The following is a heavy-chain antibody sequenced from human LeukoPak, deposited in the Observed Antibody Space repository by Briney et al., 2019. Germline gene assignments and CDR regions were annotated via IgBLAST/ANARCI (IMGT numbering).Heavy chain of an antibody. V-gene: IGHV3-23*01. CDR1: GFTFSSNA. D-gene: IGHD2-2*01. Sequence: GGSLRLSCAASGFTFSSNAMSWVRQAPGKGLEWVSHISDRGGSTYYADSVRGRFTISRDNSKNTLYLQMNSLRAEDTAVYYCAKVTPDIVDVPAAIVWGQGTLVTVSS. CDR3: AKVTPDIVDVPAAIV. J-gene: IGHJ4*02. CDR2: ISDRGGST.